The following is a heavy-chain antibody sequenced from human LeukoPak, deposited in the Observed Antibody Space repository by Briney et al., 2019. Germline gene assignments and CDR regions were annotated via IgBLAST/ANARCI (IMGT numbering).Heavy chain of an antibody. D-gene: IGHD5-12*01. CDR2: ISGSGGST. J-gene: IGHJ4*02. CDR3: AKANSGYDSPDY. Sequence: GGSLRLSCAASGFTVSSNYMSWVRQAPGKGLEWVSAISGSGGSTYYADPVKGRFTISRDNSKNTLYLQMNSLRAEDTAVYYCAKANSGYDSPDYWGQGTLVTVSS. CDR1: GFTVSSNY. V-gene: IGHV3-23*01.